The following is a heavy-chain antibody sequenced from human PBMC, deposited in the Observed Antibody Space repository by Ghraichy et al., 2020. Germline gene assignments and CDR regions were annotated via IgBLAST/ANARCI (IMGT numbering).Heavy chain of an antibody. CDR2: IYHNGRT. CDR3: ARDQEWRASSSGFDP. D-gene: IGHD2-2*01. J-gene: IGHJ5*02. CDR1: GDSLNNYY. V-gene: IGHV4-59*01. Sequence: SQTLSLTCTVSGDSLNNYYWSWIRQAPGKGLGWIGSIYHNGRTKYNPSLKSRVTMSVDTSKNQFSLSLTSVTAADTAVFYCARDQEWRASSSGFDPWGQGTLVSVS.